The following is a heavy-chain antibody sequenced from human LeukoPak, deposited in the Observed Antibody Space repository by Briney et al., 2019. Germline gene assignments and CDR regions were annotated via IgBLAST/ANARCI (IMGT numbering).Heavy chain of an antibody. CDR3: GRGDPDY. J-gene: IGHJ4*02. V-gene: IGHV3-7*01. Sequence: PGGSLRLSCAVSGFTFSTYWMNWVRQAPGKGLEWVANINQAGSDKYYVDSVKGRFTISRDNARNSLYLQMNSLRAEDTAVYYCGRGDPDYWGQGILVTVSS. CDR2: INQAGSDK. CDR1: GFTFSTYW.